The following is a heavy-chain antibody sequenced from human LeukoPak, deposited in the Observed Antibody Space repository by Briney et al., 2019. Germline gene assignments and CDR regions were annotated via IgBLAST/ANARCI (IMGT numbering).Heavy chain of an antibody. V-gene: IGHV3-30*18. CDR1: GFTFSSYG. J-gene: IGHJ3*02. CDR2: ISYDGSNK. CDR3: AKPPASYYYVSSNDAFDI. D-gene: IGHD3-10*01. Sequence: GGSLRLSCAASGFTFSSYGMHWVRQAPGKGLEWVAVISYDGSNKYYADSVKGRFTISRDNSKNTLYLQMNSLRAEDTAVYYCAKPPASYYYVSSNDAFDIWGQGTMVTVSS.